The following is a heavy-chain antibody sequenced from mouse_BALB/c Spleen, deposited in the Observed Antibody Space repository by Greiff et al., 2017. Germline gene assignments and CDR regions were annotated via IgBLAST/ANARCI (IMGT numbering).Heavy chain of an antibody. V-gene: IGHV5-12-2*01. CDR1: GFTFSSYT. CDR2: ISNGGGST. CDR3: ARPDYYSYAMDY. D-gene: IGHD2-1*01. Sequence: EVQLVESGGGLVQPGGSLKLSCAASGFTFSSYTMSWVRQTPEKRLEWVAYISNGGGSTYYPDTVKGRFTISRDNAKNTLYLQMSSLKSEDTAMYYCARPDYYSYAMDYWGQGTSVTVSS. J-gene: IGHJ4*01.